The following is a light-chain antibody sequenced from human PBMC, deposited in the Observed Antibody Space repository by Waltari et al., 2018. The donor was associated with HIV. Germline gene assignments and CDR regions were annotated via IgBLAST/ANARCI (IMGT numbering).Light chain of an antibody. CDR3: SSYVGSNNVL. J-gene: IGLJ2*01. CDR2: EVT. Sequence: SALTQPPSASGSPGPSVTIPCTGTSRDVGASNSVSWLQVHPGQAPKLSIYEVTGRPSGVPDRFSGSKSGNTASLTVSGLQPEDEAHYYCSSYVGSNNVLFGGGTKLTVL. CDR1: SRDVGASNS. V-gene: IGLV2-8*01.